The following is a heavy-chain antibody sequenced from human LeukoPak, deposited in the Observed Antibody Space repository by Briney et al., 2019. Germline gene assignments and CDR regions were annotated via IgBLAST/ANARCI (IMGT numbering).Heavy chain of an antibody. Sequence: PSETLSLTCAVTGASITNEDFFWGWIRQPPGKGLERVGTISSSGTTYYSPSLRSRLTISVDTSKNHFSLKLTSVTAADTAVYYCVAEVEAADSPLGHLNFDSWGQGILASVSS. CDR2: ISSSGTT. V-gene: IGHV4-39*02. J-gene: IGHJ4*02. CDR1: GASITNEDFF. D-gene: IGHD7-27*01. CDR3: VAEVEAADSPLGHLNFDS.